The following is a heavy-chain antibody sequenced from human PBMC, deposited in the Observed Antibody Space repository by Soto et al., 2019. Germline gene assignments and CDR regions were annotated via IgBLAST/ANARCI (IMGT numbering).Heavy chain of an antibody. CDR3: ARGRGPGFKITIFGVDYNWFDP. D-gene: IGHD3-3*01. J-gene: IGHJ5*02. CDR2: INHSGST. CDR1: GVSFSGYS. V-gene: IGHV4-34*01. Sequence: PSGTLSLTCAVYGVSFSGYSLSWIRQPPGKGLEWIGEINHSGSTNYNPSLKSRVTISVDTSKNQFSLKLSSVTAADTAVYYCARGRGPGFKITIFGVDYNWFDPWGQGTLVTVSS.